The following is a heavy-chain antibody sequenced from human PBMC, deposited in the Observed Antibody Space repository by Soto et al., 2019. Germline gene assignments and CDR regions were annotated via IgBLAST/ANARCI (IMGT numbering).Heavy chain of an antibody. CDR2: ISYDGSNK. CDR1: GFTFSSYA. Sequence: GGSLRLSCAASGFTFSSYAMHWVRQAPGKGPEWVAVISYDGSNKYYADSVKGRFTISRDNSKNTLYLQMNSLRAEDTAVYYCARSSTLRYFDWLFHYWGQGTLVTVSS. D-gene: IGHD3-9*01. J-gene: IGHJ4*02. V-gene: IGHV3-30-3*01. CDR3: ARSSTLRYFDWLFHY.